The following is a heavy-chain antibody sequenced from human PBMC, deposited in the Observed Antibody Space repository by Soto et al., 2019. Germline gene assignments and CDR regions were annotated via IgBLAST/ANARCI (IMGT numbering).Heavy chain of an antibody. D-gene: IGHD5-12*01. V-gene: IGHV4-59*12. CDR2: IYDSGST. Sequence: SETLSLTCTVSGGSISNYYWSWVRQPPGKGLEWIGDIYDSGSTNYNPSLKSRVTISVDTSKNQFSLRLSSVTAADTAVYYCARDAGYNYPRSAFDIWGQGTMVTVSS. J-gene: IGHJ3*02. CDR1: GGSISNYY. CDR3: ARDAGYNYPRSAFDI.